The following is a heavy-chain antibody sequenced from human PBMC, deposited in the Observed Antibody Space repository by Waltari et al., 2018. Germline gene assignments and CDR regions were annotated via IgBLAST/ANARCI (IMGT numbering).Heavy chain of an antibody. V-gene: IGHV4-39*01. J-gene: IGHJ2*01. D-gene: IGHD2-8*01. CDR2: IYYSGST. CDR3: ARHPAMTIMLWYFDL. Sequence: QLQLQESGPGLVKPPETLSLPCTVSGGPITSSSHYRGWSRQPPGKGLEWIGSIYYSGSTYYNPSLKSRVTISVDTSKNQFSLKLSSVTAADTAVYYCARHPAMTIMLWYFDLWGRGTLVTVSS. CDR1: GGPITSSSHY.